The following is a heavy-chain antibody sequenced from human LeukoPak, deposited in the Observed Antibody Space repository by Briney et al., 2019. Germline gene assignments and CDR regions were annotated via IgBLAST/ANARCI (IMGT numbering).Heavy chain of an antibody. J-gene: IGHJ6*02. CDR1: GYTLTSYG. V-gene: IGHV1-18*01. Sequence: ASVKVSCKASGYTLTSYGISWVRQAPGQGLEWMGWISAYNGNTNYAQKLQGRVTMTTDTSTGTAYMELRSLRSDDTAVYYCARDLNVLRYFDLLSYYYYYYGMDVWGQGTTVTVSS. D-gene: IGHD3-9*01. CDR3: ARDLNVLRYFDLLSYYYYYYGMDV. CDR2: ISAYNGNT.